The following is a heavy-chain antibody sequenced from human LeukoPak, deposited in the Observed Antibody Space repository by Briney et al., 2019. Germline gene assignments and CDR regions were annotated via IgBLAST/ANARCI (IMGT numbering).Heavy chain of an antibody. J-gene: IGHJ4*02. V-gene: IGHV3-21*01. D-gene: IGHD2/OR15-2a*01. CDR3: AREKGLSSGLDY. CDR1: GFTFSSYS. CDR2: ISSSSSYI. Sequence: GGSLRLSCAASGFTFSSYSMNWVRQAPGKGPEWVSSISSSSSYIYYADSVKGRFTISRDNAKNSLYLQMNSLRAKDTAVYYCAREKGLSSGLDYWGQGTLVTVSS.